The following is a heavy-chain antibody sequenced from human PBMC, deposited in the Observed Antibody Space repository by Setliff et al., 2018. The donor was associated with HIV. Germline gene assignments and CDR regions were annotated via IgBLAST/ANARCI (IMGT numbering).Heavy chain of an antibody. CDR1: GYNFIDYG. D-gene: IGHD2-15*01. J-gene: IGHJ3*02. Sequence: ASVKVSCKASGYNFIDYGINWVRQAPGQGLEWMGWISDYNGNTKYVEKFKGRVTMTADMSTSTAYMEVRSLTSDDTAVYYCARASSRLNCSGGSCYRAPYAFDIWGQGTMVTVS. CDR2: ISDYNGNT. CDR3: ARASSRLNCSGGSCYRAPYAFDI. V-gene: IGHV1-18*01.